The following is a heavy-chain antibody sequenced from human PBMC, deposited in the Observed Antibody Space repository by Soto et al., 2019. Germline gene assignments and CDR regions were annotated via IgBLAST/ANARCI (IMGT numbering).Heavy chain of an antibody. CDR3: ARHLRRITLSQS. D-gene: IGHD3-3*01. CDR2: IYYSGST. Sequence: PSETLSLTCTVSGCSISSSSYYWGWIRQPPGKGLEWIGSIYYSGSTYYNPSLKSRVTISVDTSKNQFSLKLSSVTAADTAVYYSARHLRRITLSQSWRQGTLVTVSS. J-gene: IGHJ4*02. V-gene: IGHV4-39*01. CDR1: GCSISSSSYY.